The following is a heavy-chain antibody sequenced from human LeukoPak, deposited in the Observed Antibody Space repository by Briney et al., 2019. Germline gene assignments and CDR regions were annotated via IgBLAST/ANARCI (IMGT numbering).Heavy chain of an antibody. Sequence: SETLSLTCTVSGGSIRSYHWSWIRQPPGKGLEWMGYIYYSGRTYYNPSLKSRVTISVDTSKNQFSLKLSSVTAADTAVYYCARHSDDYSGSTCYDYWGQGTLVTVSS. CDR3: ARHSDDYSGSTCYDY. CDR1: GGSIRSYH. CDR2: IYYSGRT. V-gene: IGHV4-59*08. D-gene: IGHD2-15*01. J-gene: IGHJ4*02.